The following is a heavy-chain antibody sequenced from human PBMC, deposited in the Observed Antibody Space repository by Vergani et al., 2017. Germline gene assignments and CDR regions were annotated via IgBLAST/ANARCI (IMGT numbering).Heavy chain of an antibody. CDR3: ARDSRYQPLLFHDY. CDR2: IKQDGSEK. D-gene: IGHD2-21*02. V-gene: IGHV3-7*01. Sequence: EVQLVESGGGLVQPGGSLRLSCAASGFTFSSYWMSWVRQAPGKGLEWVANIKQDGSEKYYVDSVKGRFTISRDNAKNSLYLQMNSLRAEDTAVYYCARDSRYQPLLFHDYWGQGTLVTVSS. CDR1: GFTFSSYW. J-gene: IGHJ4*02.